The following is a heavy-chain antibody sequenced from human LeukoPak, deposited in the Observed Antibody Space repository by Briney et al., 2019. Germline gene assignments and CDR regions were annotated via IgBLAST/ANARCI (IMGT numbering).Heavy chain of an antibody. V-gene: IGHV1-18*01. CDR2: ISAYNGNT. CDR3: ARGDSGSSPRPYYYYGMDV. J-gene: IGHJ6*02. D-gene: IGHD1-26*01. CDR1: GYTFTSYG. Sequence: ASVKVSCKASGYTFTSYGISWVRQAPGQGLEWMGWISAYNGNTNYAQKLQGRVTMTTDTSTSTAYMELRSLRSDDTAVYYCARGDSGSSPRPYYYYGMDVWGQGTTVTVSS.